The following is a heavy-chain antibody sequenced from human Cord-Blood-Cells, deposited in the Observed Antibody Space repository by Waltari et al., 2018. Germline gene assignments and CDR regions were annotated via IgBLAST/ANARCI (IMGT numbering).Heavy chain of an antibody. J-gene: IGHJ6*03. CDR3: ARDLGYSNYYYYYYMDV. CDR2: IIPILGIA. Sequence: QVQLVKSGAEVKKPGSSVKVSCKPSGATFSSYAISWVRQAPGQGLEWMGRIIPILGIANYAQKFQGRVTITADKSTSTAYMELSSLRSEDTAVYYCARDLGYSNYYYYYYMDVWGKGTTVTVSS. V-gene: IGHV1-69*09. CDR1: GATFSSYA. D-gene: IGHD4-4*01.